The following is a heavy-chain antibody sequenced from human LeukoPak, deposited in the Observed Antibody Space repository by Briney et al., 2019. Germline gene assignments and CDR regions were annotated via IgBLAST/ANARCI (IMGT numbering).Heavy chain of an antibody. Sequence: GGSLRLSCAASGFTFSSYGMHWVRQAPGKGLEWVAVIWYDGNNKYYADSVKGRFTISRDNAKNSLYLQMNSLRDGDTAVYYCASEGRIPVAGTRRYFDYWGQGTLVTVSS. CDR1: GFTFSSYG. J-gene: IGHJ4*02. D-gene: IGHD6-19*01. CDR2: IWYDGNNK. V-gene: IGHV3-33*01. CDR3: ASEGRIPVAGTRRYFDY.